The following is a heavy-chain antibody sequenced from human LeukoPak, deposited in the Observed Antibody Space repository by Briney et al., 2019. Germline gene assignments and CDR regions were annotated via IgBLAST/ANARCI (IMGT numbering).Heavy chain of an antibody. CDR1: GFTFSSYD. D-gene: IGHD2-2*01. Sequence: SGGSLRLSCAASGFTFSSYDMHWVRQAPDEGLEWVGDILYGGSKKFYRDSVKGRFTISRDNYKNTLYLEMNILRAEDTAVYYCASYLLIGYCSSTSCPEGAFDIRLQPTKATDPS. CDR2: ILYGGSKK. CDR3: ASYLLIGYCSSTSCPEGAFDI. V-gene: IGHV3-30*03. J-gene: IGHJ3*02.